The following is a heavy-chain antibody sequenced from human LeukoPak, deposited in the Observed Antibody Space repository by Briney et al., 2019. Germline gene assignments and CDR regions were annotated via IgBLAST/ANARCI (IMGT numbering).Heavy chain of an antibody. CDR2: IYSGGNT. CDR1: DGSINSDTYY. J-gene: IGHJ4*02. D-gene: IGHD1-26*01. Sequence: SETLSLTCSVSDGSINSDTYYWGWIRQPPGKGLEWIASIYSGGNTFYNPSLKSRVTISIDTSKKQFSLKLTSATAADTAVYYCARDQRSLFDVWGQGSLVTVSS. CDR3: ARDQRSLFDV. V-gene: IGHV4-39*07.